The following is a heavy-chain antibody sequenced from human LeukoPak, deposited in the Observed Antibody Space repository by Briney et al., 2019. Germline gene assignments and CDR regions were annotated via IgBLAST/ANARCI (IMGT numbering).Heavy chain of an antibody. CDR1: GGSISSSSYC. J-gene: IGHJ4*02. CDR2: IYYSGST. Sequence: PSETLSLTCTVSGGSISSSSYCWGWIRQPPGKGLEWIGSIYYSGSTYYNPSLKSRVTISVDTSKNQFSLKLSSVTAADTAVYYCARKDITFGFQGYFDYWGQGTLVTVSS. CDR3: ARKDITFGFQGYFDY. V-gene: IGHV4-39*07. D-gene: IGHD3-16*01.